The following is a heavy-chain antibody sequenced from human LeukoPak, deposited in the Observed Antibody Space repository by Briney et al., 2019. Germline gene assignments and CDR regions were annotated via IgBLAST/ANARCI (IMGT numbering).Heavy chain of an antibody. J-gene: IGHJ5*02. Sequence: PSETLSLTCTVSGGSISSYYWSWIRQPAGKGLEWIGRIYTSGSTNYNPSLKSRVTMSVDTSKNQFSLKLSSVTAADTAVYYCAREISQDIVLMVYAIWFDPWGQGTLVTVSS. CDR2: IYTSGST. D-gene: IGHD2-8*01. CDR1: GGSISSYY. CDR3: AREISQDIVLMVYAIWFDP. V-gene: IGHV4-4*07.